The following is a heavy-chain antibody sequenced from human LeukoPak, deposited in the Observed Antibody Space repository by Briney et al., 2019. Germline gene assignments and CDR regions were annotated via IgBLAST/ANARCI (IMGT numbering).Heavy chain of an antibody. Sequence: PGGSLRLSCAASGFTFSSYSMNWVRQAPGKGLEWVSSISSSSSYIYYADSVKGRFTISRDNAKNSLYLQMNSLRAEDTAVYYCARPLRITIFGVVIHDAFDIWGQGTMVTVSS. CDR2: ISSSSSYI. D-gene: IGHD3-3*01. CDR1: GFTFSSYS. CDR3: ARPLRITIFGVVIHDAFDI. V-gene: IGHV3-21*01. J-gene: IGHJ3*02.